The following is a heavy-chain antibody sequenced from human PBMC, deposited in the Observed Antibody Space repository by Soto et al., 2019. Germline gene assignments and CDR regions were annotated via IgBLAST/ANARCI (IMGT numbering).Heavy chain of an antibody. Sequence: SVQVSCKASGYTFTGYYMHWVRQAPGQGLEWMGWINPNSGGTNYAQKFQGRVTMTRDTSISTAYMELSRLRSDDTAVYYCAREPRTTSIAAAIDNRFYPWGQGTPVTVSS. CDR2: INPNSGGT. D-gene: IGHD6-13*01. J-gene: IGHJ5*02. V-gene: IGHV1-2*02. CDR3: AREPRTTSIAAAIDNRFYP. CDR1: GYTFTGYY.